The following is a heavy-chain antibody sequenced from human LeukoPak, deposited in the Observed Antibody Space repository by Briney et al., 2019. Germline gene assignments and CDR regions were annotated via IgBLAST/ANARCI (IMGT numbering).Heavy chain of an antibody. CDR2: IYYSGST. V-gene: IGHV4-59*01. Sequence: PSETLSLTCTVSGGPISSYYWSWIRQPPGKGLEWIGYIYYSGSTNYNPSLKSRVTISVDTSKNQFSLKLSSVTAADTAVYYCARVVGAPYSDYWGQGTLVTVSS. CDR1: GGPISSYY. D-gene: IGHD1-26*01. CDR3: ARVVGAPYSDY. J-gene: IGHJ4*02.